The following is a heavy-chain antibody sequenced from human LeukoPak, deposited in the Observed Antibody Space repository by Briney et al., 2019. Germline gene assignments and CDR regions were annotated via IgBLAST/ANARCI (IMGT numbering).Heavy chain of an antibody. D-gene: IGHD3-3*01. CDR2: IYTSGST. J-gene: IGHJ3*02. CDR1: GGSISSYY. CDR3: ARDLGYDFWSGYSAFDI. V-gene: IGHV4-4*07. Sequence: SETLSLTCTVSGGSISSYYWSWIRQPAGKGLEWIGRIYTSGSTNYNPSLKSRVTMSVDTSKNQFSLKLSSVSAADTAVYYCARDLGYDFWSGYSAFDIWGQGTMVTVSS.